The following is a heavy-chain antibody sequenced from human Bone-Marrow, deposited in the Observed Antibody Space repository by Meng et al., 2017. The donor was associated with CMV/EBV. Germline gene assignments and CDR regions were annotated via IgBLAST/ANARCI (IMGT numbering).Heavy chain of an antibody. J-gene: IGHJ4*01. Sequence: ASVKVSCKASGGTFSTYAISWVRQAPGHGLEWLGWIRPQNGDTHQAQSLQGRVTLSTDTSTNTAFMELTGLTHDDAAVYYCARGGGGSHLDHWGQGTLVTVSS. CDR1: GGTFSTYA. CDR2: IRPQNGDT. CDR3: ARGGGGSHLDH. D-gene: IGHD3-10*01. V-gene: IGHV1-18*01.